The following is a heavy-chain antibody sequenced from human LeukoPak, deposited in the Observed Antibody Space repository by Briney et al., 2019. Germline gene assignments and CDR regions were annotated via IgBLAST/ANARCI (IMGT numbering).Heavy chain of an antibody. Sequence: ESGPTLVKPTQTLTLTCTFSGFSLSTSGVGVGWIRQPPGKALEWLALIYWDDDKRYSPSLKSRLTITKDTSKNQVVLTMTNMDPVDTATYYCAHSMIRWSHDFWSGYPYFDYWGQGTLVTVSS. D-gene: IGHD3-3*01. J-gene: IGHJ4*02. V-gene: IGHV2-5*02. CDR1: GFSLSTSGVG. CDR2: IYWDDDK. CDR3: AHSMIRWSHDFWSGYPYFDY.